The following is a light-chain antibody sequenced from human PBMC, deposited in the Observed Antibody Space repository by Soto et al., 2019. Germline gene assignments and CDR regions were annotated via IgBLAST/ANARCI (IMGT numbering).Light chain of an antibody. V-gene: IGLV2-14*01. CDR3: SSYTSSSTLVV. Sequence: QSALTQPASVSGSPGQSITISCTGTSSDVGGYNYVSWYQQHPVKAPKLMIYDASNRPSGVSNRFSGSKSGNTASLTISGLQAEDEADYYCSSYTSSSTLVVFGGGTKLTVL. CDR2: DAS. J-gene: IGLJ2*01. CDR1: SSDVGGYNY.